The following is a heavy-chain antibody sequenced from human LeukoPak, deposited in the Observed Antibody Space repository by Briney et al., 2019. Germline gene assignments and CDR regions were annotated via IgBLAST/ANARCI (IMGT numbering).Heavy chain of an antibody. CDR3: ASSYYYGSGSFDY. D-gene: IGHD3-10*01. V-gene: IGHV4-34*01. CDR1: GGSFSGYY. J-gene: IGHJ4*02. CDR2: INHSGST. Sequence: SETLSLTCAVYGGSFSGYYWSWIRQPPGKGLEWIGEINHSGSTNYNPSLKSRVTISVDTSKNQFSLKLSSVTAADTAVYYCASSYYYGSGSFDYWGQGTLVTVSS.